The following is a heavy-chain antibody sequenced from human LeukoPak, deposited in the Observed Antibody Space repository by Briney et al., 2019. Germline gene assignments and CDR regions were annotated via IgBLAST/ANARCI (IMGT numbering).Heavy chain of an antibody. V-gene: IGHV3-74*01. CDR3: AKGGATVIDH. D-gene: IGHD4-17*01. CDR1: GFTFSNYW. Sequence: GGSLRLSCAASGFTFSNYWMHWVRQGPGKGLVWVSRINSDGSSTTSADSVKGRFTISRDNAKNTLYLQMNSLRAEDTAVYYCAKGGATVIDHWGQGTLVTVSS. CDR2: INSDGSST. J-gene: IGHJ1*01.